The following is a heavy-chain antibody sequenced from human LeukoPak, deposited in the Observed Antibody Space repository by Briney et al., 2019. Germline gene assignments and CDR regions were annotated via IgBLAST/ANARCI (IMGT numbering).Heavy chain of an antibody. CDR3: AKDANINSWPPYYYGLDV. J-gene: IGHJ6*02. CDR1: GFTFDDYA. CDR2: ISWNSGSI. Sequence: TGGSLRLSCAASGFTFDDYAMHWVRQAPGKGLEWVSGISWNSGSIGYADSVKGRFTISRDNAKNSLYLQMNSLRAEDTALYYCAKDANINSWPPYYYGLDVWGQGTTVTVSS. V-gene: IGHV3-9*01. D-gene: IGHD6-13*01.